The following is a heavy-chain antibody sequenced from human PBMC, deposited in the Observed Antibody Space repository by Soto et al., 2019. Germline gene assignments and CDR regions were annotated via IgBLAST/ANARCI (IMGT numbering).Heavy chain of an antibody. CDR3: ARAITTLRRGAIDY. Sequence: EVQLVESGGGLVQPGESLRLSCAASGFTFGTYSMHWVRQAPGKGLESVSYISSSFTTIYYSDSVKGRFTISRDNAKSSLFLQMNSLRDEDTAVYYCARAITTLRRGAIDYWGQGTLVTVSS. V-gene: IGHV3-48*02. CDR2: ISSSFTTI. D-gene: IGHD3-3*01. CDR1: GFTFGTYS. J-gene: IGHJ4*02.